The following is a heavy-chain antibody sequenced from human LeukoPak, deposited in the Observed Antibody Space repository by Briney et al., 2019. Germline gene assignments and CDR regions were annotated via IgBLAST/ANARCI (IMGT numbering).Heavy chain of an antibody. Sequence: SGPTLVKPTQTLTLTCTFSGFSLSTSGVGVGWIRQPPGKALEWLALIYWDDDKRYSPSLKSRLTITKDTSKNQVVLTMTNMDPVDTATYYCAHRRSYCSGGSCLVPEGYYFDYWGQGTLVTVSS. CDR3: AHRRSYCSGGSCLVPEGYYFDY. D-gene: IGHD2-15*01. CDR2: IYWDDDK. CDR1: GFSLSTSGVG. V-gene: IGHV2-5*02. J-gene: IGHJ4*02.